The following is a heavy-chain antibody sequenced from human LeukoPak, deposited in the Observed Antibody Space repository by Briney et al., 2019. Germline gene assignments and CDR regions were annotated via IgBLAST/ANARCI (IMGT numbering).Heavy chain of an antibody. V-gene: IGHV4-59*11. J-gene: IGHJ3*02. CDR1: GGSISSHS. CDR2: IYYSGST. D-gene: IGHD4-23*01. Sequence: SETLSLTCTVSGGSISSHSWNWIRQPPGKGLEWIGYIYYSGSTTYNPSLKRRVTISVDTSKNQFSLKLSSVTAADTAVYYCARETTVVTPGRSDVFDIWGQGTMVTVSS. CDR3: ARETTVVTPGRSDVFDI.